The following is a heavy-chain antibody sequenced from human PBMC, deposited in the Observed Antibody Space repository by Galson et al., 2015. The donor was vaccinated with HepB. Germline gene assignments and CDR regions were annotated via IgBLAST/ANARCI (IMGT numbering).Heavy chain of an antibody. V-gene: IGHV3-66*02. D-gene: IGHD3-10*01. CDR3: ARESLPGYGMDV. J-gene: IGHJ6*02. CDR1: GLIVSSNY. CDR2: IYTGGST. Sequence: SLRLSCAASGLIVSSNYMSWVRQAPGKGLEWVSVIYTGGSTYYADSVKGRFTISRDNSRNTLYLQMNSLRAEDTAVYYCARESLPGYGMDVWGQATTVTVSS.